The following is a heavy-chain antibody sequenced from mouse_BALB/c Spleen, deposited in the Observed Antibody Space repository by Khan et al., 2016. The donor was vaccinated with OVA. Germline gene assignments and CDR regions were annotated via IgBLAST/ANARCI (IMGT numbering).Heavy chain of an antibody. Sequence: QVQLKQSGPGLVAPSQSLSITCTVSGFSLTDYGVSWIRQPPGKGLEWLGVIWGGGITYYNSALKSRLSISKDNSKSQVFLKRNSLQTDDTAMYYCAKHLILYPYYCDYWGHGTTLTGSA. CDR2: IWGGGIT. V-gene: IGHV2-6-5*01. CDR1: GFSLTDYG. CDR3: AKHLILYPYYCDY. J-gene: IGHJ2*01.